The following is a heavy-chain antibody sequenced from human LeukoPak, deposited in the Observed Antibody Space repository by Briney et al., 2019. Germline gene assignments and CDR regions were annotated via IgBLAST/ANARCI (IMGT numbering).Heavy chain of an antibody. D-gene: IGHD2-15*01. CDR1: GGSISSYY. J-gene: IGHJ4*02. CDR2: IYYTGSS. CDR3: ARGLTLYYFDY. V-gene: IGHV4-59*01. Sequence: SETLSLTCTVSGGSISSYYWSWIRQPPGKGLEWIGYIYYTGSSNYNPSLESRATISVDTSKNQFSLKLNSVTAADTAVYYCARGLTLYYFDYWGQGTLVTVSS.